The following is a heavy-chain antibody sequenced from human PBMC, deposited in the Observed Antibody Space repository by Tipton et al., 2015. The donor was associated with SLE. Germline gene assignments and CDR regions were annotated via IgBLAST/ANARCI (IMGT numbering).Heavy chain of an antibody. D-gene: IGHD6-6*01. J-gene: IGHJ4*02. V-gene: IGHV4-34*01. CDR1: GGSFSGYY. CDR2: INHSGST. CDR3: ARDLAARGGHYFDY. Sequence: TLPLTCAVYGGSFSGYYWSWIRQPPGKGLEWIGEINHSGSTNYNPSLKSRVTISVDTSKNQFSLKLSSVTAADTAVYYCARDLAARGGHYFDYWGQGTLVTVSS.